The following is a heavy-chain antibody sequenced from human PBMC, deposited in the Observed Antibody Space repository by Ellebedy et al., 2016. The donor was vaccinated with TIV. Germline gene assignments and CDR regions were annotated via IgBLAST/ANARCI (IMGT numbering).Heavy chain of an antibody. CDR1: GFTFSNYG. CDR2: IHGGSSGRT. CDR3: AKYCSTSSCQYALDM. D-gene: IGHD2-2*01. Sequence: GGSLRLXXEASGFTFSNYGMSWVRQAPGKGLEWVSAIHGGSSGRTFYADTVKGRFTISRDNSKNTLYLQMNSLRAEDTAVYHCAKYCSTSSCQYALDMWGQGTMVTVSS. V-gene: IGHV3-23*01. J-gene: IGHJ3*02.